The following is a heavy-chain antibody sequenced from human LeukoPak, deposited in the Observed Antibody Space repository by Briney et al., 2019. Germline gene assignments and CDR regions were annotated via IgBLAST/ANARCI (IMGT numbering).Heavy chain of an antibody. CDR3: ARLYPDVYYYYYMDV. Sequence: GGSLRLSCAASGFTVSSNYMSWVRQAPGKGLEWVSALGPTGRSTYYADSVKGRFTISRDNSKNTLYLQMRSLRADDTAVYYCARLYPDVYYYYYMDVWGKGTTVTVSS. V-gene: IGHV3-23*01. CDR1: GFTVSSNY. CDR2: LGPTGRST. D-gene: IGHD1-14*01. J-gene: IGHJ6*03.